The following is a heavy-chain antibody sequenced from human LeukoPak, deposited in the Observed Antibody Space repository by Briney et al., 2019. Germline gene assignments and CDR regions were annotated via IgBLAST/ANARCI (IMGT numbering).Heavy chain of an antibody. Sequence: SETLSLTCTVSVGSISDHHWSWIRQPPGKGLEWIGYIYYRGSTNYNPSLKSRVTISVDTSKNQFSLKLSSVTAADTAVYYCARAGEDCSGGSCYEFDHWGQGTLVTVSS. J-gene: IGHJ5*02. V-gene: IGHV4-59*11. CDR2: IYYRGST. CDR3: ARAGEDCSGGSCYEFDH. D-gene: IGHD2-15*01. CDR1: VGSISDHH.